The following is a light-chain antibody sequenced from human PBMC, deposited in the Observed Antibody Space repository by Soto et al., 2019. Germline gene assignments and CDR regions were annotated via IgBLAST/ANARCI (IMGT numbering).Light chain of an antibody. Sequence: VMTQSPATLSVSPGERATLSCWAIETVATNLAWYQKKPGQAPRLLISGASTRAAGISDRFRGSGSGTEFTLTISSLRSEDSAIYYCQQYFEWPPMTFGQGTKVEI. CDR1: ETVATN. CDR3: QQYFEWPPMT. V-gene: IGKV3-15*01. CDR2: GAS. J-gene: IGKJ1*01.